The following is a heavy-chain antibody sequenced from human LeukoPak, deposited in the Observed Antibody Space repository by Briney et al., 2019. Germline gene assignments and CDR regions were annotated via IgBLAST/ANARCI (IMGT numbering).Heavy chain of an antibody. J-gene: IGHJ3*02. CDR2: IYYSGST. D-gene: IGHD1-20*01. CDR3: ARVRTYNWNAYTPDDAFDI. Sequence: PSETLSLTCTVSGGSISSSSYYWGWIRQPPGKGLEWFGSIYYSGSTNYNPSLKSRVTISVDTSKNQFFLKLSSGTGADTAVYYCARVRTYNWNAYTPDDAFDIWGQGTMVTVSS. V-gene: IGHV4-39*07. CDR1: GGSISSSSYY.